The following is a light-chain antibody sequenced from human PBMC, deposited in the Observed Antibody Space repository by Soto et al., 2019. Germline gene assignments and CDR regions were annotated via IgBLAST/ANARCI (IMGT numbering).Light chain of an antibody. Sequence: EIVLTQSPGTLSLSPGERATLSCRASQSVSSYLAWYQQKPGQAPRLLIYGASSRATGIPDRFSGSGSGTDLTLTISRLEPEDVAVYYCQQYGSSPITFGQGTRLEIK. J-gene: IGKJ5*01. CDR2: GAS. V-gene: IGKV3-20*01. CDR3: QQYGSSPIT. CDR1: QSVSSY.